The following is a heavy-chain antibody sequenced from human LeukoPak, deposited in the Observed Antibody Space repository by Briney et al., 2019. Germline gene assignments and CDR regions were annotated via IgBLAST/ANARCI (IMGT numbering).Heavy chain of an antibody. D-gene: IGHD3-22*01. CDR3: ARDSVPMIVVVIADPEYFQH. CDR1: GYTFTNYA. V-gene: IGHV7-4-1*02. CDR2: INTNTGNP. Sequence: GRSLRLSCAASGYTFTNYATNWVRQAPGQGLEWMGWINTNTGNPTYAQGFTGRFVFSLDTSVSTAYLQISSLKADDTAVYYCARDSVPMIVVVIADPEYFQHWGQGTLVTVSS. J-gene: IGHJ1*01.